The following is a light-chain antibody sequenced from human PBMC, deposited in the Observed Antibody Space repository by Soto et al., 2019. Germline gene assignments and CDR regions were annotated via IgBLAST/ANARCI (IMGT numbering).Light chain of an antibody. Sequence: EIVLTQSPGTLSLSPGERATLSCRASQSVSSSYLAWYQQKPGQAPRPLIYGASSRAIGIPDRFSGSGSGTDFILTISRRESEDFAVYYCQQYGSSPWTFGQGTKV. J-gene: IGKJ1*01. V-gene: IGKV3-20*01. CDR1: QSVSSSY. CDR3: QQYGSSPWT. CDR2: GAS.